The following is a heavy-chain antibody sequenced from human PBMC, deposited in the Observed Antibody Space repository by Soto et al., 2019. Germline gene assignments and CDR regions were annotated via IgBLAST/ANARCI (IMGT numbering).Heavy chain of an antibody. D-gene: IGHD6-19*01. V-gene: IGHV4-34*01. CDR2: INHSGST. CDR3: ERRAVAGSIYYYYGMDV. Sequence: PSATLSLTCAVYGGSFSGYYWIWIRQPPGKGLECIGEINHSGSTNYTPSLKSRVTISVDTSKNQFSLKLSSVTAADTAVYYCERRAVAGSIYYYYGMDVWGQGTKVTVSS. J-gene: IGHJ6*01. CDR1: GGSFSGYY.